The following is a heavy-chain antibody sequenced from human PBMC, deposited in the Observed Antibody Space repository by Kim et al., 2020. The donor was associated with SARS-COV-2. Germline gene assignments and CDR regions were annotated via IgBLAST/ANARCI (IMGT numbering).Heavy chain of an antibody. CDR3: ARDRDILTSLFWFDP. J-gene: IGHJ5*02. Sequence: GGSLRLSCAASGFTFSSYGMHWVRQAPGKGLEWVAVIWYDGSNKYYADSVKGRFTISRDNSKNTLYLQMNSLRAEDTAVYYCARDRDILTSLFWFDPWGQGTLATVSS. D-gene: IGHD3-9*01. CDR2: IWYDGSNK. CDR1: GFTFSSYG. V-gene: IGHV3-33*01.